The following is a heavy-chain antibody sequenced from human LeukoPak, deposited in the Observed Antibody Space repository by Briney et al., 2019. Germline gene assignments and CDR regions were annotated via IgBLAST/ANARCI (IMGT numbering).Heavy chain of an antibody. Sequence: PGGSLRLSCAASGFTFSSYAMHWVRQAPGKGLEWVAVISYDGSNKYYADSVKGRFTISRDNSKNTVDLQMNSLRPEDTAVYFCVKGKWEDNHYYYGLDVWGQGTSVIVAS. CDR3: VKGKWEDNHYYYGLDV. V-gene: IGHV3-30-3*02. J-gene: IGHJ6*02. CDR1: GFTFSSYA. D-gene: IGHD1-26*01. CDR2: ISYDGSNK.